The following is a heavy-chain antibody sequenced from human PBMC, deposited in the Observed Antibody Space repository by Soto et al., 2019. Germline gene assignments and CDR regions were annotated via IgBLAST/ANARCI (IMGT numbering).Heavy chain of an antibody. J-gene: IGHJ4*02. CDR2: IYHSGGT. D-gene: IGHD3-22*01. CDR1: GGSISSGGYS. V-gene: IGHV4-30-2*01. Sequence: PSETLSLTCAVSGGSISSGGYSWSWIRQPPGKGLEWIGYIYHSGGTYYNPSLKSRVTISVDRSKNQFSLKLSSVTAADTAVYYCARVEDSSGYYSYFDYWGQGTLVTVSS. CDR3: ARVEDSSGYYSYFDY.